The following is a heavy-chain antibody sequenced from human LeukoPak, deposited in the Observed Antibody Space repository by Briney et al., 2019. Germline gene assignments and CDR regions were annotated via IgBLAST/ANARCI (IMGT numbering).Heavy chain of an antibody. CDR2: ISSSGSTI. D-gene: IGHD4-17*01. Sequence: PGGSLRLSCAASGFTFSDYYMSWVRQAPGKGLEWVSYISSSGSTIYSADSVKGRFTISRDNAKNSLYLQMNSLRAEDTAVYFCARYLGGEDYGALAYWGQGTLVTVSS. J-gene: IGHJ4*02. CDR3: ARYLGGEDYGALAY. CDR1: GFTFSDYY. V-gene: IGHV3-11*01.